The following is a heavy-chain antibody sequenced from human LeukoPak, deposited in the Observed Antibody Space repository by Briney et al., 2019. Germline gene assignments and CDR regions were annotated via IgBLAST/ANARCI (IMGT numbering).Heavy chain of an antibody. CDR2: ISAYNGNT. CDR1: GYTFTSYG. Sequence: ASVKVSCKASGYTFTSYGISWVRQAPGQGLEWMGWISAYNGNTNYAQKLQGRVTMTTDTSTSTAYMELRSLRSDATAVYYCARASGGYSYGLYNWFDPWGQGTLVTVSS. J-gene: IGHJ5*02. V-gene: IGHV1-18*01. D-gene: IGHD5-18*01. CDR3: ARASGGYSYGLYNWFDP.